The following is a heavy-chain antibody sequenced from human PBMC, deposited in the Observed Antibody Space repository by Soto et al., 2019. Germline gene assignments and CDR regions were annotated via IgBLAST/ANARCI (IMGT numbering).Heavy chain of an antibody. Sequence: SETLSLTRAVYCGSLSGYNRSCIRQSPGKGMEWVGAINHSGGTNYTPSLKSRVTISRDKYKNQFSLNLTSATAADTALYYCARDHSGFRQDYWGQGTLVTVSS. V-gene: IGHV4-34*01. J-gene: IGHJ4*02. CDR1: CGSLSGYN. D-gene: IGHD3-22*01. CDR2: INHSGGT. CDR3: ARDHSGFRQDY.